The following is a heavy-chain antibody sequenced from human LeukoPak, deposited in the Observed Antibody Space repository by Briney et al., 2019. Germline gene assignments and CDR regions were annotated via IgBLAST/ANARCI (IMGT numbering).Heavy chain of an antibody. J-gene: IGHJ4*02. Sequence: ASVKVSCKASVYTFTSYGISWVRQAPGQGLEWMGWISAYNGNTNYAQKLQGRVTMTTDTSTSTAYMELRSLRSDDTAVYYCARGGYSYGSGTPFDYWGQGTLVTVSS. CDR3: ARGGYSYGSGTPFDY. CDR2: ISAYNGNT. CDR1: VYTFTSYG. V-gene: IGHV1-18*01. D-gene: IGHD5-18*01.